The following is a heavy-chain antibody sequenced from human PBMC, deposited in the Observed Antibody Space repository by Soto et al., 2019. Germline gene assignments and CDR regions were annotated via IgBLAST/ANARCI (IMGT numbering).Heavy chain of an antibody. CDR2: IDWDDDK. J-gene: IGHJ4*02. CDR1: GFSLSTSGMR. V-gene: IGHV2-70*04. Sequence: SGPTLVNPTQTLTLTWTFSGFSLSTSGMRVSWIRQPPGKALEWLARIDWDDDKFYNTSLKTRLTISKDSSKNQVVLTMTNMDPVDTATYYCARTFHCSGGTCPFDYWGQGALVTVSS. CDR3: ARTFHCSGGTCPFDY. D-gene: IGHD2-15*01.